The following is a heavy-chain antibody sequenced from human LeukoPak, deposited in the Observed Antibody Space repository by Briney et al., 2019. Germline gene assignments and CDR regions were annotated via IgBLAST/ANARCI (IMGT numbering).Heavy chain of an antibody. Sequence: GGSLRLSCAASGFTFSSYSMNWVRQAPGKGLEWVSSISSSSSYIYYADSVKGRFTISRDNAKNSLYLQMNSLRAEDTAVYYCARGEDYYDSSGYYYYFDYWGQGTLVTVSS. CDR3: ARGEDYYDSSGYYYYFDY. CDR1: GFTFSSYS. CDR2: ISSSSSYI. J-gene: IGHJ4*02. V-gene: IGHV3-21*04. D-gene: IGHD3-22*01.